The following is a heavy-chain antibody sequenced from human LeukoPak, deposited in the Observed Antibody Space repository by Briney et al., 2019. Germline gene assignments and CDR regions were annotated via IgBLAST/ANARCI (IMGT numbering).Heavy chain of an antibody. CDR1: GVSFSGYY. CDR2: INHSGST. D-gene: IGHD3-10*01. J-gene: IGHJ5*02. V-gene: IGHV4-34*01. CDR3: ARGSTYYNDP. Sequence: PSETLSLTCAVYGVSFSGYYWSWIRQPPGKGLEWIGEINHSGSTNYNPSLKSRVTISVDTSKNQFSLKLGSVTAADTAVYYCARGSTYYNDPWGQGTLVTVSS.